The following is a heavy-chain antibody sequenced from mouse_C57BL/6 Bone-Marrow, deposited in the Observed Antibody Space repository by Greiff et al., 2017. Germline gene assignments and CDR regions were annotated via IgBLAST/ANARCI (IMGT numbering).Heavy chain of an antibody. CDR3: AISAYYYGGYFDV. Sequence: VQLQESGAELVRPGTSVKVSCKASGYAFTNYLIEWVKQRPGQGLEWIGVINPGSGGTNYNEKFKGKATLTADKYSSTAYMQLSSLTSEDSAVYFCAISAYYYGGYFDVWGTGTTVTVSS. J-gene: IGHJ1*03. V-gene: IGHV1-54*01. CDR2: INPGSGGT. D-gene: IGHD1-1*01. CDR1: GYAFTNYL.